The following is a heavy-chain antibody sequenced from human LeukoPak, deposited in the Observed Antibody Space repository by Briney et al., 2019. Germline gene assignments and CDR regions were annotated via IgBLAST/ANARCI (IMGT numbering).Heavy chain of an antibody. CDR2: ISYDGSKK. J-gene: IGHJ4*02. V-gene: IGHV3-30-3*01. CDR3: ARGREVLPPEGYYFDY. CDR1: GFTFSSYA. D-gene: IGHD1-26*01. Sequence: GGSLRLSCAASGFTFSSYAIHWVRQAPGKGLEWVALISYDGSKKYYTDSVKGRFTISRDNSKNTLYLQMNSLRAEDTAVYYCARGREVLPPEGYYFDYWGRGTLVTVSS.